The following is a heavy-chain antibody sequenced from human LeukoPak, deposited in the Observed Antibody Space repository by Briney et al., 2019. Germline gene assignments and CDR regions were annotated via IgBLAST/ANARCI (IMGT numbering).Heavy chain of an antibody. CDR2: IWYDGSNK. CDR3: ARESPPPRAWYPYYFDY. D-gene: IGHD6-13*01. Sequence: GGSLRLSCAASGFTFSSYGMHWVRQAPGKGLEWVAVIWYDGSNKYYADSVKGRFTISRDNSKNTLYLQMNSLRAEDTAVYYCARESPPPRAWYPYYFDYWGQGTLVTVSS. CDR1: GFTFSSYG. V-gene: IGHV3-33*01. J-gene: IGHJ4*02.